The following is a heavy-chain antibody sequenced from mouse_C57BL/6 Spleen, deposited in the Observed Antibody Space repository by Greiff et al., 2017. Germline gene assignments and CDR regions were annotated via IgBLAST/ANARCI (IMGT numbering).Heavy chain of an antibody. CDR3: ARRGIGYFDG. V-gene: IGHV1-50*01. CDR2: IDPSDSYT. Sequence: QVQLQQPGAELVKPGASVKLSCKASGYTFTSYWMQWVKQRPGQGLEWIGEIDPSDSYTNYNQKFKGKATLTVDTSSSTAYMQLSSLTSEDSAVYYCARRGIGYFDGWGTGTTVTVSS. CDR1: GYTFTSYW. J-gene: IGHJ1*03.